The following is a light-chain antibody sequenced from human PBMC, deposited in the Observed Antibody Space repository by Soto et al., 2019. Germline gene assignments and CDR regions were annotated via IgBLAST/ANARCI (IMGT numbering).Light chain of an antibody. CDR2: EVS. Sequence: QSALTQPASVSGSPGQSITISCTGTSSDVGGYNYVSWYQQHPGKAPKLMIYEVSNRPSGVSNRFSGSKSGNTAPLTISGLQAEDEADYYCSSYTSSITHVVFGGGTKVTVL. V-gene: IGLV2-14*01. CDR1: SSDVGGYNY. CDR3: SSYTSSITHVV. J-gene: IGLJ2*01.